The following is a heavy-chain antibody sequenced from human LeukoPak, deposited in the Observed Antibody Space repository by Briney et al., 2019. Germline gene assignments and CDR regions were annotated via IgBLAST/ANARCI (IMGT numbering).Heavy chain of an antibody. CDR2: ISSSGSTI. V-gene: IGHV3-48*03. J-gene: IGHJ2*01. Sequence: PGGSLRLSCAASGFTFGSYEMNWVRQAPGKGLEWVSYISSSGSTIYYADSVKGRFTISRDNAKNSLYLQMNSLRAEDTAVYYCARESSDYYGGWPGYFDLWGRGTLVTVSS. CDR1: GFTFGSYE. D-gene: IGHD4-23*01. CDR3: ARESSDYYGGWPGYFDL.